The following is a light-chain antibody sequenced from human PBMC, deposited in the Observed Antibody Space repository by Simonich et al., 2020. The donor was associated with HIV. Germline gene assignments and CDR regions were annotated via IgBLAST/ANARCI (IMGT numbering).Light chain of an antibody. CDR1: QSFSDSF. J-gene: IGKJ2*01. CDR2: DAS. Sequence: EIVLTQSPATLSLSPGERATLSCRASQSFSDSFLAWYQQKPGLAPRLLIYDASSRATGTPDRFSGSGSGTDFTLTISRLEPEDFAVYYCQQYGSSPYTFGQGTKLEIK. V-gene: IGKV3D-20*01. CDR3: QQYGSSPYT.